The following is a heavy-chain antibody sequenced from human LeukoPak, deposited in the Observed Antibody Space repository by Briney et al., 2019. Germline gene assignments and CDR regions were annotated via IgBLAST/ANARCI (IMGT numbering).Heavy chain of an antibody. J-gene: IGHJ4*02. V-gene: IGHV3-21*01. CDR3: ARSVFSGVVAAQHEFDD. Sequence: GGSLRLSCAASGLTISSYSMNWVRQAPGKGLEWVSTIDFSGDYIYYADSLKGRFTISKDNAKNSVHLQMNSLRAEDTAVYYCARSVFSGVVAAQHEFDDWGQGTLVTVSS. D-gene: IGHD2-15*01. CDR2: IDFSGDYI. CDR1: GLTISSYS.